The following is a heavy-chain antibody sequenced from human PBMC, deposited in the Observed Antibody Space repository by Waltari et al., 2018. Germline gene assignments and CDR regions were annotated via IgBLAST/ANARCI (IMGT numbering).Heavy chain of an antibody. D-gene: IGHD2-2*01. CDR2: IYHSGRT. CDR3: ARGPPPYCRSTSGPSPPGAFDI. Sequence: QVQLQESGPGLVKPSETLSLTCTVSGYSISSGYYWGWIRQPPGKGLEWIGSIYHSGRTYYNPSLQSRVTVSVDTDKNQFVLKLRSGTAAGTAVYYCARGPPPYCRSTSGPSPPGAFDIWGQGTMVTVSS. J-gene: IGHJ3*02. V-gene: IGHV4-38-2*02. CDR1: GYSISSGYY.